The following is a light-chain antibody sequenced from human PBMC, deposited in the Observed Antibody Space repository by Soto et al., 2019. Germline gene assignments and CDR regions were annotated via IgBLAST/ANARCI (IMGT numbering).Light chain of an antibody. J-gene: IGKJ3*01. V-gene: IGKV3-20*01. CDR1: QSVNTKY. CDR3: QQFGTSSLVT. Sequence: EIVLTQSPGTLSLSPGERATLSCRASQSVNTKYLAWYQQKPGQAPRLLISGVSSRATGIPDRFSGSGSGTDFILTISRVEPEDFAVYYRQQFGTSSLVTFGPGTKVDIK. CDR2: GVS.